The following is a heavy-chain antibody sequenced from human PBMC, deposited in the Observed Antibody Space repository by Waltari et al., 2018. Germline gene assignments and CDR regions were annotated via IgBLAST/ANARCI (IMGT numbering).Heavy chain of an antibody. CDR1: GGPFSSYF. V-gene: IGHV4-59*01. CDR2: FYYSGST. Sequence: QVQLQESGPGLVKPSETLSLTCTVSGGPFSSYFWRWIRQPPGKGLEWIGCFYYSGSTNYNPSLKSRVTISVDTSKNQFSLKLSSVTAADTAVYYCARGGAAFDIWGQGTMVTVSS. J-gene: IGHJ3*02. CDR3: ARGGAAFDI. D-gene: IGHD2-15*01.